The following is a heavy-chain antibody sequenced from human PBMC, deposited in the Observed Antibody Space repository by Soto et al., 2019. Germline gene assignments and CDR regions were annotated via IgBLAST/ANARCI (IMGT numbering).Heavy chain of an antibody. CDR2: ISSSSSYI. Sequence: GSLRRYCAASGFTFSSYSMNWVRQAPGKVLEWVSSISSSSSYIYYADSVKGRSTISRDNAKNSLYLQMNSLRAEDTAVYYCARVAGYSSSWYYYYYGMDVWGQGTTVTVSS. CDR3: ARVAGYSSSWYYYYYGMDV. J-gene: IGHJ6*02. CDR1: GFTFSSYS. V-gene: IGHV3-21*01. D-gene: IGHD6-13*01.